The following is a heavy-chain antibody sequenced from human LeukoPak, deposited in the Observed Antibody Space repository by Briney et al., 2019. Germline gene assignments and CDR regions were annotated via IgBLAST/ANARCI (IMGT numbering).Heavy chain of an antibody. J-gene: IGHJ4*02. D-gene: IGHD1-26*01. CDR3: ARENSGSYREFDY. CDR1: GGSIRSYY. CDR2: IYTSGSN. V-gene: IGHV4-4*07. Sequence: PSETLSLTCTVSGGSIRSYYWSWIRQPAGKGLEWIGRIYTSGSNNYNASLKRRVSMSVDTSKNQFSLKLSSVTAADTAVFYCARENSGSYREFDYWGQGTLVTVSS.